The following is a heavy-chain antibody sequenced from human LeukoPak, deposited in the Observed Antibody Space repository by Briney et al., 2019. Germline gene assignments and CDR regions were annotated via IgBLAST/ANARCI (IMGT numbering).Heavy chain of an antibody. CDR2: IYYSGST. CDR3: ARHYSPVARNWFDP. CDR1: GGSISSSSYY. V-gene: IGHV4-39*01. J-gene: IGHJ5*02. D-gene: IGHD5-18*01. Sequence: PSETLSLPCSVSGGSISSSSYYWGWIRQPPGKGLEWIGSIYYSGSTYYNLSLKSRVTISVDTSKSHFSLTLSSVTAADTAVYYCARHYSPVARNWFDPWGQGTLVIVSS.